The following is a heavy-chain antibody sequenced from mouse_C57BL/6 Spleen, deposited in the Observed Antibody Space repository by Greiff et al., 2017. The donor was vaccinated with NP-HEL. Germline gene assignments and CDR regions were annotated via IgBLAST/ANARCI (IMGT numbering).Heavy chain of an antibody. D-gene: IGHD1-1*01. Sequence: DVQLQESGAELVRPGASVKLSCTASGFNIKDYYMHWVKQRPEQGLEWIGRIDPEDGDTEYAPKFQGKATMTADTSSNTAYLQLSSLTSEDTAVYYCTSYYYGTQYYFDYWGQGTTLTVSS. CDR2: IDPEDGDT. CDR1: GFNIKDYY. J-gene: IGHJ2*01. CDR3: TSYYYGTQYYFDY. V-gene: IGHV14-1*01.